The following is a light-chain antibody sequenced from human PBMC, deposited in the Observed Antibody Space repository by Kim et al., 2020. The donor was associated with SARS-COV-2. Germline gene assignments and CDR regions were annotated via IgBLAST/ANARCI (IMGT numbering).Light chain of an antibody. CDR1: NSNSGSNA. CDR2: RNN. V-gene: IGLV1-44*01. J-gene: IGLJ1*01. CDR3: AAWDDSLNGYV. Sequence: GQRVHISCSGRNSNSGSNALNWLQPLPGTAPHLLIYRNNQLRSGVPDQFSGSRSGTSSSLAISRLHSEDEADYYCAAWDDSLNGYVFGTGPKVTVL.